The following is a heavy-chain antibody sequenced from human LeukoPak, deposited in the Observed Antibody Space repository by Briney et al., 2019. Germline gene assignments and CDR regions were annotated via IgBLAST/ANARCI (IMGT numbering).Heavy chain of an antibody. CDR2: IWYDGNNK. CDR3: AKEGSGYYR. Sequence: QPGGSLRLSCVASGFTFSSYGMHWVRQAPGKGLEWVAVIWYDGNNKYYADSVKGRFTISRDNSKNTLSLQMNSLRVEDTAMYYCAKEGSGYYRWGQGTLVTVSS. V-gene: IGHV3-30*02. CDR1: GFTFSSYG. D-gene: IGHD3-22*01. J-gene: IGHJ5*02.